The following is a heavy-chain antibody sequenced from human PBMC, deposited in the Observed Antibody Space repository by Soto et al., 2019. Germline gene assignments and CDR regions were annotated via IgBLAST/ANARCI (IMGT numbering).Heavy chain of an antibody. CDR1: GGSISSYY. CDR3: ARSGYYDSSGYYY. J-gene: IGHJ4*02. V-gene: IGHV4-59*01. D-gene: IGHD3-22*01. Sequence: NPSETLSLTCTVSGGSISSYYWSWIRQPPGKGLEWIGYIYYSGSTNYNPSLKSRVTISVDTSKNQFSLKLSSVTAADTAVYYCARSGYYDSSGYYYWGQGTLVTVSS. CDR2: IYYSGST.